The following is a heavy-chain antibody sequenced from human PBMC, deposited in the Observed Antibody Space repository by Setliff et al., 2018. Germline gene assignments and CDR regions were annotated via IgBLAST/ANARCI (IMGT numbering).Heavy chain of an antibody. J-gene: IGHJ6*03. CDR1: GDSIPKNA. V-gene: IGHV1-18*01. CDR3: ATDVNQWDPTYMDV. Sequence: ASVKVSCKASGDSIPKNAISWVRQAPGQGLEWMGWLQTYSGHTNYAQKFRGRATMTTDTSTRTAYLERRSLTSDDTAVYYCATDVNQWDPTYMDVWGEGTTVTVS. D-gene: IGHD1-26*01. CDR2: LQTYSGHT.